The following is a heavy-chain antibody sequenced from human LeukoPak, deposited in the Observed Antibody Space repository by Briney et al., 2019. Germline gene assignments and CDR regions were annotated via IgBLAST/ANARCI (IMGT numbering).Heavy chain of an antibody. CDR3: ARTNVLLWFGELSDNWFGP. CDR2: ISAYNGNT. D-gene: IGHD3-10*01. V-gene: IGHV1-18*01. CDR1: GYTFTSYG. J-gene: IGHJ5*02. Sequence: VASVKVSCKASGYTFTSYGISWVRQAPGQGLEWMGWISAYNGNTNYAQKLQGRVTMTTDTSTSTAYMELRSLRSDDTAVYYCARTNVLLWFGELSDNWFGPWGQGTLVTVSS.